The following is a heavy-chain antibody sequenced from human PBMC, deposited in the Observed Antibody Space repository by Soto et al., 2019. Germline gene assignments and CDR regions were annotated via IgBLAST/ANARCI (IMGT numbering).Heavy chain of an antibody. V-gene: IGHV1-18*01. J-gene: IGHJ4*02. CDR3: ARDYDYYDSSGFPNFYY. D-gene: IGHD3-22*01. CDR2: ISAYNGNT. CDR1: GYTFTSYG. Sequence: GASVKVSCKASGYTFTSYGISWVRQAPGQGLEWMGWISAYNGNTNYAQKLQGRVTMTTDTSTSTAYMELRSLRSDDTAVYYCARDYDYYDSSGFPNFYYWGQGTLVTVSS.